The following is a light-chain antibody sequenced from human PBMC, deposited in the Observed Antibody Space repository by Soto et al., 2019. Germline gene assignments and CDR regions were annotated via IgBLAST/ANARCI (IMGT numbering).Light chain of an antibody. Sequence: QSALTQPRSVSGSPGQSVTISCTGTSSNVGGYNYVSWYQQQTGKAPKLMIYDVSERPSGVPDRFSGSKSGNTASLTISGLQAEDEADYYCCSYAGSYTLGVFGGGTKVTVL. J-gene: IGLJ2*01. V-gene: IGLV2-11*01. CDR1: SSNVGGYNY. CDR2: DVS. CDR3: CSYAGSYTLGV.